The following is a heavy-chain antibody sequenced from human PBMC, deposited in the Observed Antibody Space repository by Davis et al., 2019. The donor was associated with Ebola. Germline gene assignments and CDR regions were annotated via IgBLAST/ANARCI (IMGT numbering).Heavy chain of an antibody. D-gene: IGHD5-12*01. CDR1: GGSFSGYY. CDR2: INHSGST. V-gene: IGHV4-34*01. Sequence: GSLRLSCAVYGGSFSGYYWSWIRQPPGKGLEWIGEINHSGSTNYNPSLKSRVTISVGTSKNQFSLKLSSVTAADTAVYYCAREGGYSGYDLAYWGQGTLVTVSS. J-gene: IGHJ4*02. CDR3: AREGGYSGYDLAY.